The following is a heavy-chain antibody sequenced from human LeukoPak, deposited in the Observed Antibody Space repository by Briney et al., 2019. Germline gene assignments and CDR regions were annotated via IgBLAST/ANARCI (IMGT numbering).Heavy chain of an antibody. D-gene: IGHD4-11*01. V-gene: IGHV4-4*07. CDR3: ARGRDDYTDYNWFEP. CDR1: GGSISSYY. Sequence: PSETLSLTCTVSGGSISSYYWSWIRQPAGKGLEWIGRIYTSGSTNYNPSLKSRVTISVDKSKNQFSLKLSSVTAADTAVYYCARGRDDYTDYNWFEPWGQGTLVTVSS. J-gene: IGHJ5*02. CDR2: IYTSGST.